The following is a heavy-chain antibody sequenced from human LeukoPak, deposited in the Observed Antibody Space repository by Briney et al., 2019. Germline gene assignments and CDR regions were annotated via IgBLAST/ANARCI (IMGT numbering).Heavy chain of an antibody. CDR1: GFTFSDYG. CDR3: VKDQAGG. J-gene: IGHJ4*02. D-gene: IGHD6-19*01. CDR2: TRYDGTIH. V-gene: IGHV3-30*02. Sequence: PGGSLRLSCAASGFTFSDYGMHWVGQAPGKGLEWVAFTRYDGTIHHYRGSVEGRFIISRDNSMNTLYLQMNSLRTGDTAVYYCVKDQAGGWGQGTLVTVSA.